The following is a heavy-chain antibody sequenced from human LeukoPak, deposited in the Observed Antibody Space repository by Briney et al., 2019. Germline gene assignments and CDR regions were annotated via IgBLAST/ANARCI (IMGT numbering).Heavy chain of an antibody. CDR1: GYTFTNYD. V-gene: IGHV1-8*01. CDR3: ARVDSYSSGWYSDFDY. J-gene: IGHJ4*02. CDR2: MNPNSGNT. Sequence: ASVKVSCKASGYTFTNYDINWVRQASGQGPEWMGWMNPNSGNTGSAQKFQGRVTMTSNTSISTAYMELSSLRSDDTAVYYCARVDSYSSGWYSDFDYWGQGTLVTVSS. D-gene: IGHD6-19*01.